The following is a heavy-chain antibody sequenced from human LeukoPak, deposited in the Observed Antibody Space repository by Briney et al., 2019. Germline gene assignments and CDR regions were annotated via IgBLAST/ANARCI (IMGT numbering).Heavy chain of an antibody. V-gene: IGHV4-39*01. CDR2: IYYSGST. CDR1: GGSISSSSYY. J-gene: IGHJ4*02. D-gene: IGHD1-26*01. CDR3: ARHRGVGNYFDY. Sequence: SETLSLTCTVSGGSISSSSYYWGWIRQPPGKGLEWIGSIYYSGSTYYNPSLKSRVTISVDTSKNQFSLKLSSVTAADTAVYYCARHRGVGNYFDYWGRGTLVTVSS.